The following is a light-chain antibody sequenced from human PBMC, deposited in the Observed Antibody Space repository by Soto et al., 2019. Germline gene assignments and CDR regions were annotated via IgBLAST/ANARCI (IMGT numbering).Light chain of an antibody. Sequence: QSVLTQPASVSGSPGQSITISCTGTSSDVGSYNLVSWYQQHPGKAPKLMIYEDNKRPSGVSNRFSVSKSGYTASLTISGLQAEDEADYYCCSYARTSTYVFGSGTQLTVL. J-gene: IGLJ1*01. V-gene: IGLV2-23*01. CDR2: EDN. CDR1: SSDVGSYNL. CDR3: CSYARTSTYV.